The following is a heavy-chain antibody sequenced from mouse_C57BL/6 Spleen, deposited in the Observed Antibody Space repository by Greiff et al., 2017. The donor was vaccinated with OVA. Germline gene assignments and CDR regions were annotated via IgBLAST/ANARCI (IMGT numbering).Heavy chain of an antibody. J-gene: IGHJ3*01. CDR2: ISSGSSTI. CDR3: ARPDWEGAWFAY. CDR1: GFTFSDYG. V-gene: IGHV5-17*01. Sequence: EVKVVESGGGLVKPGGSLKLSCAASGFTFSDYGMHWVRQAPEKGLEWVAYISSGSSTIYYADTVKGRFTISRDNAKNTLFLQMTSLRSEDTAMYYCARPDWEGAWFAYWGQGTLVTVSA. D-gene: IGHD4-1*01.